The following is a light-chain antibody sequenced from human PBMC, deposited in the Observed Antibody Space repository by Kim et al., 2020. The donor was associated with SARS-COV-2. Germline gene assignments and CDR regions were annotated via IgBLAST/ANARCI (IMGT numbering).Light chain of an antibody. J-gene: IGLJ1*01. CDR3: SSHSSTSTYV. CDR1: SSDVGGYNY. V-gene: IGLV2-14*01. CDR2: DVT. Sequence: QSALTQPASVSGSPGQSITIPCTGISSDVGGYNYVSWYQEYPGKAPKLMIYDVTKRPSGVSNRFPGSKSGNTASLTISGLQAEDEADYYCSSHSSTSTYVFGSGTKVTVL.